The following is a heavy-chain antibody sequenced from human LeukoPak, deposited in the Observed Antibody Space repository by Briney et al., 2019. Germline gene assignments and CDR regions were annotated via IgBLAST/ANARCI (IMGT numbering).Heavy chain of an antibody. CDR1: RFTFSSYW. V-gene: IGHV3-7*03. CDR3: ASQPAAADVDY. Sequence: PGGSLRLSCAASRFTFSSYWMTWVRQAPRKGLEWVANIKPDGSKKSYVDSVKGQFTISRDNAKNSLYLQMNSLRADDTGVYYCASQPAAADVDYWGQGTLVTVSS. CDR2: IKPDGSKK. J-gene: IGHJ4*02. D-gene: IGHD2-2*01.